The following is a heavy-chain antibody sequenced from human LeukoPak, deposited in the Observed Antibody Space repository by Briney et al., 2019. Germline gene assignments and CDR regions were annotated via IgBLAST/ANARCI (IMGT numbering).Heavy chain of an antibody. D-gene: IGHD2-15*01. CDR2: IKKDGSEK. CDR3: ARSGEVWPPFY. Sequence: GGSLRLSCAASGFTFSSYWMSWVRQAPGKGLEWVANIKKDGSEKYYVDSVKGRFTISRDNAKNSLYLQMNSLRAEDTAVYYCARSGEVWPPFYWGQGTLVTVSS. CDR1: GFTFSSYW. V-gene: IGHV3-7*05. J-gene: IGHJ4*02.